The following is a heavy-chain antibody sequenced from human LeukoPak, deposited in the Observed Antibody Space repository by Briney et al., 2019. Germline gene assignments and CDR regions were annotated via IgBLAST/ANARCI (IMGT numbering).Heavy chain of an antibody. CDR2: VYYSGST. Sequence: SETLSLTCTVSGDSISSSSYYWGWIRQPPGKGLEWIGNVYYSGSTYYNPSLKSRVTIFIDSSKNQFSLNLSSVTAADTAVYYCARRRMATSFRDCWGQGTLVTVSS. J-gene: IGHJ4*02. V-gene: IGHV4-39*01. CDR1: GDSISSSSYY. D-gene: IGHD5-24*01. CDR3: ARRRMATSFRDC.